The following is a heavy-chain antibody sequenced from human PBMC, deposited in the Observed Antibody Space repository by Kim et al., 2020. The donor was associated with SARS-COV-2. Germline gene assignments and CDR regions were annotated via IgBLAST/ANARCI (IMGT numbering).Heavy chain of an antibody. D-gene: IGHD1-26*01. J-gene: IGHJ4*02. CDR2: IIPILGIA. V-gene: IGHV1-69*04. Sequence: SVKVSCKASGGTFSSYAISWVRQAPGQGLEWMGRIIPILGIANYAQKFQGRVTITADKSTSTAYMELSSLRSEDTAVYYCASARGGAWELLNYWGQGTLVTVAS. CDR3: ASARGGAWELLNY. CDR1: GGTFSSYA.